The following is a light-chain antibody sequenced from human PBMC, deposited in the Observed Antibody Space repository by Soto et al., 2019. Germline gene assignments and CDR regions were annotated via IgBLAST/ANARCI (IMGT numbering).Light chain of an antibody. Sequence: DIQMTQSPSTRSASVGDRVTITCRASQSISSWLAWYQQKLGRAPRLLIYDASSLESGVPSRFSGSGYGTEFTLTISSLQPDDFATYYCQQYNTYSSLTFXGGTKADIK. V-gene: IGKV1-5*01. J-gene: IGKJ4*01. CDR3: QQYNTYSSLT. CDR2: DAS. CDR1: QSISSW.